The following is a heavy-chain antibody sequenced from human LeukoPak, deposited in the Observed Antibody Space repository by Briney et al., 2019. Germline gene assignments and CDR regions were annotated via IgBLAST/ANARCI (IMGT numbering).Heavy chain of an antibody. Sequence: PSETLSLTCTVSGGSVSSGSYYWSWIRQLPGKGLEWIGYIYYSGSTNYNPSLKSRVTISVDTSKNQFSLKLSSVTAADTAVYYCARDPSYYYDSRDGAFDIWGQGTMVTVSS. V-gene: IGHV4-61*01. D-gene: IGHD3-22*01. CDR3: ARDPSYYYDSRDGAFDI. J-gene: IGHJ3*02. CDR2: IYYSGST. CDR1: GGSVSSGSYY.